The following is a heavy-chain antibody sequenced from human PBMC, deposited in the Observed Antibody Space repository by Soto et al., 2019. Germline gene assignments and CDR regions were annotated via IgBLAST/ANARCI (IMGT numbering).Heavy chain of an antibody. D-gene: IGHD3-22*01. CDR1: GFAFDRFA. CDR3: GKDRYDISWYEGALDS. J-gene: IGHJ5*01. CDR2: LNWRGDNV. V-gene: IGHV3-9*01. Sequence: GGSLRLSCKASGFAFDRFAMHWVRQIPGKGLQWVAGLNWRGDNVAYADSVKGRSTISRNNAEKSLSLQMSSLRPEDTGLYWGGKDRYDISWYEGALDSWGHGLTFTVSS.